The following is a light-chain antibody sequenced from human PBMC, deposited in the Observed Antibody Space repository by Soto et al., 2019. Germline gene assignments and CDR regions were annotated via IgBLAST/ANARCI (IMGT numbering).Light chain of an antibody. J-gene: IGLJ1*01. V-gene: IGLV2-14*01. CDR3: ASYTTISTYV. Sequence: QSALTQPASVSGPPGQSITISCTGTSSDVGAYNYVSWYQHHPGKAPRLVIYDVTNRPSGISDRFSGSKSGNTASLTISGLLAEAEADYYCASYTTISTYVFGTGTKVTVL. CDR2: DVT. CDR1: SSDVGAYNY.